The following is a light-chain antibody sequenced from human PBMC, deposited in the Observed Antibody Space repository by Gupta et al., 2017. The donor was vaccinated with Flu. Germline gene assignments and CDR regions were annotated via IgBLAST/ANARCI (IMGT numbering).Light chain of an antibody. CDR3: QSADSSGTYYV. CDR1: ALPNQY. CDR2: KDD. J-gene: IGLJ1*01. Sequence: SYELTQTPSVSVSPGQTARITCSGDALPNQYVYWYQKKPGQAPLLVIYKDDERPSGIPERFSGSNSGTTITLTISGVQAEDEADYYCQSADSSGTYYVFGSGTKVTVL. V-gene: IGLV3-25*03.